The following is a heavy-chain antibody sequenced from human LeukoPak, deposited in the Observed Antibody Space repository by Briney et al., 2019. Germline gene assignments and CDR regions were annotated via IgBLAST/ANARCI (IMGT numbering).Heavy chain of an antibody. Sequence: ASVKVSCKASGGTFSSYAISWVRQAPGQGLEWMGGIIPIFGTANYAQKFQGRVTITADESTSTAYMELSSLRSEDTAVYYCARDHEYQLLFRGRASNWFDPWGQGTLVTVSS. J-gene: IGHJ5*02. CDR3: ARDHEYQLLFRGRASNWFDP. CDR2: IIPIFGTA. CDR1: GGTFSSYA. V-gene: IGHV1-69*13. D-gene: IGHD2-2*01.